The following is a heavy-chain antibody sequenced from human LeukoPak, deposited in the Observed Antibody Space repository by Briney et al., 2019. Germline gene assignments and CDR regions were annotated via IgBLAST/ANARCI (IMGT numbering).Heavy chain of an antibody. Sequence: GRSLRLSCAASGFTFSSYAMHWVRQAPGKGLEWVAVISYDGSNKYYADSVKGRFTISRDSSKNTLYLQMNSLRAEDTAVYYCARVLVGAYDYWGQGTLVTVSS. CDR2: ISYDGSNK. D-gene: IGHD1-26*01. CDR3: ARVLVGAYDY. J-gene: IGHJ4*02. CDR1: GFTFSSYA. V-gene: IGHV3-30*04.